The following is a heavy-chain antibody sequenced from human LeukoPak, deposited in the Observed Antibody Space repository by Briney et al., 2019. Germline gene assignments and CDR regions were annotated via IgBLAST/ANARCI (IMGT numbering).Heavy chain of an antibody. CDR1: GFPFSSYA. CDR2: ISDSGGST. CDR3: AKDQENSSGWYTDY. Sequence: PGGSLRLSCSASGFPFSSYAMRWVRQAPGKGLEYVSAISDSGGSTYYADSVKGRFTISRDNSKDTLYLQMNSLRAEDTAVYYCAKDQENSSGWYTDYWGQGTLVIVSS. J-gene: IGHJ4*02. V-gene: IGHV3-64*04. D-gene: IGHD6-19*01.